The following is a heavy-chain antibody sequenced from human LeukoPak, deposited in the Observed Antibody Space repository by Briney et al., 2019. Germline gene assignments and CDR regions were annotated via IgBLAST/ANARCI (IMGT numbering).Heavy chain of an antibody. CDR1: GGSISSHD. CDR3: ARLYDSSTSPNWLDT. J-gene: IGHJ5*02. CDR2: IYYSGST. Sequence: PSETLSLTCTVSGGSISSHDWSWIRQPPGKGLEWIGYIYYSGSTKHNPSLKSRVTISVDTSNNQFSPKLSSVTAPDTAVYYCARLYDSSTSPNWLDTWGQGKLVT. V-gene: IGHV4-59*11. D-gene: IGHD3-22*01.